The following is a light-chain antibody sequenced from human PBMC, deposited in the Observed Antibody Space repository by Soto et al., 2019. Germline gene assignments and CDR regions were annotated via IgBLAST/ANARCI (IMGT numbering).Light chain of an antibody. CDR1: SSDVGGYNY. CDR3: ASYTTSSTVL. V-gene: IGLV2-14*03. J-gene: IGLJ2*01. Sequence: QSALTQPASVSASPGQSITISCTGTSSDVGGYNYVSWYQKHPGKAPKFIIFDVSNRPSGVSDRFSGSKSGNTASLTISGLQAEDEADYYCASYTTSSTVLFGGGTKVTVL. CDR2: DVS.